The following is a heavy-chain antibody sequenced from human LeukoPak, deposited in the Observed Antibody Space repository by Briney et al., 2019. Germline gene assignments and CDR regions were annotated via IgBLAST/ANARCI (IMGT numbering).Heavy chain of an antibody. Sequence: GGSLRLSCAASGFTFSSYSMNWVRQAPGKGLEWVSYISSISSTIYYADSVKGRFTISRDNAKNSLCLQMNSLRAEDTAVYYCAREILPMVRGVMRGSFDYWGQGTLVTVSS. D-gene: IGHD3-10*01. CDR2: ISSISSTI. CDR1: GFTFSSYS. CDR3: AREILPMVRGVMRGSFDY. V-gene: IGHV3-48*01. J-gene: IGHJ4*02.